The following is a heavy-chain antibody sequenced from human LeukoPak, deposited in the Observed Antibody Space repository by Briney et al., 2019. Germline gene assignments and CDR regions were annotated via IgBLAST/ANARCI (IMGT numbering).Heavy chain of an antibody. CDR1: GITFSSYG. D-gene: IGHD2-2*01. CDR2: IRYDGSNK. V-gene: IGHV3-30*02. CDR3: AKDGADIAVVPAAVRNYYYYYYMDV. Sequence: PGGSLRLSCAASGITFSSYGMHWVRQAPGKGLEWVAFIRYDGSNKYYADSVKGRFTISRDNSKNTLYLQMNSLRAEDTAVYYCAKDGADIAVVPAAVRNYYYYYYMDVWGKGTTVTVSS. J-gene: IGHJ6*03.